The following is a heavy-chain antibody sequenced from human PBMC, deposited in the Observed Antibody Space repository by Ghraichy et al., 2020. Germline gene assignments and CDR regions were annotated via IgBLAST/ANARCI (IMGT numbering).Heavy chain of an antibody. V-gene: IGHV4-4*02. CDR2: IYHSGST. J-gene: IGHJ6*02. Sequence: SETLSLTCAVSGGSISSSNWWSWVRQPPGKGLEWIGEIYHSGSTNYNPSLKSRVTISVDKSKNQFSLKLSSVTAADTAVYYCARDGYDFSYGMDVWGQGTTVTVSS. CDR3: ARDGYDFSYGMDV. D-gene: IGHD3-3*01. CDR1: GGSISSSNW.